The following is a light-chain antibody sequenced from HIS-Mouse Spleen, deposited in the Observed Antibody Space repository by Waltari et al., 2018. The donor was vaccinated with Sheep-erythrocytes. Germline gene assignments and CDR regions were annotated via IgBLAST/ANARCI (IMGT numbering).Light chain of an antibody. CDR2: QDR. CDR3: QAWDSSTVV. J-gene: IGLJ2*01. V-gene: IGLV3-1*01. CDR1: KLGDKY. Sequence: SYELTQPPSVSVSPGQTASITCSGEKLGDKYACWYQQTPGQSPVLVIYQDRKRPSGIRERFSGSNSGNTATLTMSGTQAMDEADYYCQAWDSSTVVFGGGTKLTVL.